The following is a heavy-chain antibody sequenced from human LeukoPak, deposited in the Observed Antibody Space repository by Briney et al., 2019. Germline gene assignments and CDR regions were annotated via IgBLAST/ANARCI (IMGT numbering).Heavy chain of an antibody. CDR1: GFTFSSYE. D-gene: IGHD3-22*01. J-gene: IGHJ1*01. CDR2: ISSSGSTI. V-gene: IGHV3-48*03. CDR3: AKASHYYDSSGPPIAEYFQH. Sequence: GGSLRLSCAASGFTFSSYEMNWVRQAPGKGLEWVSYISSSGSTIYYADSVKGRFTISRDNAKNSLYLQMNSLRAEDTAVYYCAKASHYYDSSGPPIAEYFQHWGQGTLVTVSS.